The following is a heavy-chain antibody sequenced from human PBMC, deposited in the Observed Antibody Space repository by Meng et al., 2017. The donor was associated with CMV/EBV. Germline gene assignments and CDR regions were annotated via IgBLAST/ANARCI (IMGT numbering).Heavy chain of an antibody. Sequence: CKASGGTFSSYAISWVRQAPGQGLEWMGGIIPIFGTANYAQKFQGRVTITTDESTSTAYMELSSLRSEDTAVYYCAIAARPHWDYFDYWGQGTLVTVPQ. D-gene: IGHD6-6*01. CDR2: IIPIFGTA. J-gene: IGHJ4*02. CDR1: GGTFSSYA. CDR3: AIAARPHWDYFDY. V-gene: IGHV1-69*05.